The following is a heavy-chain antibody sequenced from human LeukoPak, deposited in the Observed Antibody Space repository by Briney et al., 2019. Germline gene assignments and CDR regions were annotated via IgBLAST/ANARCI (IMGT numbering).Heavy chain of an antibody. Sequence: GGSLRLSCAASGFTFSSYWMHWVRQAPGKGLEWVSAISGSGGSTYHADSVKGRFTISRDNSKNTLYLQMNSLRAEDTAVYYCAKMGVVAARPGTFDYWGQGTLVTVSS. CDR3: AKMGVVAARPGTFDY. D-gene: IGHD6-6*01. CDR1: GFTFSSYW. V-gene: IGHV3-23*01. J-gene: IGHJ4*02. CDR2: ISGSGGST.